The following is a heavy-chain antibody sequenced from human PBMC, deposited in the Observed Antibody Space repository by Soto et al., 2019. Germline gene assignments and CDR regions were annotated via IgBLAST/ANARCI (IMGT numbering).Heavy chain of an antibody. J-gene: IGHJ4*02. V-gene: IGHV4-34*01. Sequence: QVQLQQWGAGLLKPSETLSLTCAVYGGSFSGYYWSWIRQPPGKGLEWIGEINHSGSTNYNPSLKSRVTISVDTAKDQVSLKLGSVTAAETAVYYCARATLLVNYDFWSGYYPPRRGATGYFDYWGQGTLVTVSS. D-gene: IGHD3-3*01. CDR2: INHSGST. CDR1: GGSFSGYY. CDR3: ARATLLVNYDFWSGYYPPRRGATGYFDY.